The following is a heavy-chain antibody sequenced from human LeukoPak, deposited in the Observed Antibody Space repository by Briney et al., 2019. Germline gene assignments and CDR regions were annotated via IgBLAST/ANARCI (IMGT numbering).Heavy chain of an antibody. Sequence: GESLKISCKGSGYSFTSYWISWVRQMPGKGLEWMGRIAPSDSYTNYSPPFQGHVTISADKSISTAYLRWSSLKASDTAMYYCARHRDCSSGACYPDYWGQGTLVTVSS. CDR2: IAPSDSYT. D-gene: IGHD2-15*01. CDR1: GYSFTSYW. J-gene: IGHJ4*02. V-gene: IGHV5-10-1*01. CDR3: ARHRDCSSGACYPDY.